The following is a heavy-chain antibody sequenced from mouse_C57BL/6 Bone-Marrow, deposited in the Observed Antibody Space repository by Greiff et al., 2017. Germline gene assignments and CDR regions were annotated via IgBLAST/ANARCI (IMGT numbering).Heavy chain of an antibody. CDR2: IDPSDSET. D-gene: IGHD2-1*01. J-gene: IGHJ4*01. V-gene: IGHV1-52*01. CDR1: GYTFTSYW. Sequence: QVQLQQPGAELVRPGSSVKLSCKASGYTFTSYWMHWVKQRPIQGLEWIGNIDPSDSETHYNQKFKDKATLTVDTSASTAYMQLSSLTSEDSAVYSCARRSYGNYYAMDYWGQGTSVTVSS. CDR3: ARRSYGNYYAMDY.